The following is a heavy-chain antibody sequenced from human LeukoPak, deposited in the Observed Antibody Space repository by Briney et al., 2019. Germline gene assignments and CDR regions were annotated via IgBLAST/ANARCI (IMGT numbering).Heavy chain of an antibody. J-gene: IGHJ4*02. D-gene: IGHD2-15*01. CDR3: TRTIFCSGRSCHWEIDY. CDR1: GYRVTTYF. V-gene: IGHV1-46*01. Sequence: ASVKVSCKASGYRVTTYFIDGVRQAPGQWLEWMGMINPSDRSISYAQRFQGRVTMTRDTSTTTVYMELSSLRSEDTAVYYCTRTIFCSGRSCHWEIDYWGQGTLVTVSS. CDR2: INPSDRSI.